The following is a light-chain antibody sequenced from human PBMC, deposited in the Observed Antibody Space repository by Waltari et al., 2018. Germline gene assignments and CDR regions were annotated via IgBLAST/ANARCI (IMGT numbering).Light chain of an antibody. J-gene: IGKJ1*01. CDR1: QSLLYSSNNTNY. CDR2: WAS. V-gene: IGKV4-1*01. CDR3: QQYYGTPPT. Sequence: DIVMTQSPDFLTVSLGERATINCKSSQSLLYSSNNTNYLALYQQKLGHPPNLLIYWASTRKSGVPDRFSGSGSGTDFTLTISSLQAEDVAVYYCQQYYGTPPTFGQGTKVDI.